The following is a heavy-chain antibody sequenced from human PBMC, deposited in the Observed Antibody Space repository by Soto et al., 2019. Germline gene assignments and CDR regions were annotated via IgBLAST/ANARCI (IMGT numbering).Heavy chain of an antibody. V-gene: IGHV1-46*01. CDR1: GYTFTSYY. CDR2: INPSGGST. Sequence: ASVKVSGKASGYTFTSYYMHWVRQAPGQGLEWMGIINPSGGSTSYAQKFQGRVTMTRDTSTSTVYMELSSLRSEDTAVYYCARGRFDSSALFYYYYGMDVWGQGTTVTVSS. CDR3: ARGRFDSSALFYYYYGMDV. J-gene: IGHJ6*02. D-gene: IGHD3-22*01.